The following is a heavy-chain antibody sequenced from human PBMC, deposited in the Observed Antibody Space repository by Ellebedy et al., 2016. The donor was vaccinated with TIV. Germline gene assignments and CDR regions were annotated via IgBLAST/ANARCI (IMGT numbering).Heavy chain of an antibody. CDR2: ISSSSSYI. CDR1: GFTFSSYS. J-gene: IGHJ6*02. V-gene: IGHV3-21*01. CDR3: ARDPRRYYYGMDV. Sequence: GESLKISXAASGFTFSSYSMNWVRQAPGKGLEWVSSISSSSSYIYYADSVKGRFTISRDNAKNSLYLQMNSLRAEDTAVYYCARDPRRYYYGMDVWGQGTTVTVSS. D-gene: IGHD1-14*01.